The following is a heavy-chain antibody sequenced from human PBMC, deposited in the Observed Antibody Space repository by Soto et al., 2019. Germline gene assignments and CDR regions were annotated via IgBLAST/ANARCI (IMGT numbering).Heavy chain of an antibody. J-gene: IGHJ4*02. CDR3: AKDSAGRYDSSGYYLYYFDY. CDR1: GFTFSSYG. CDR2: ISYDGSNK. Sequence: QVQLVESGGGVVQPGRSLRLSCAASGFTFSSYGMHWVRQAPGKGLEWVAVISYDGSNKYYADSVKGRFTISRDNSKNTXYXQKNSLRAEDTAVYYCAKDSAGRYDSSGYYLYYFDYWGQGTLVTVSS. D-gene: IGHD3-22*01. V-gene: IGHV3-30*18.